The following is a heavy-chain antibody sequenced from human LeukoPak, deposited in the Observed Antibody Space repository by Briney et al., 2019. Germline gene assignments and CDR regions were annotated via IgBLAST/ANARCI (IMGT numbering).Heavy chain of an antibody. Sequence: GRSLRLSCAASGFTFSSYAMHWVRQAPGKGLEWVAVISYDGSNKYYADSVKGRLTISRDNSKNTLYLQMNSLRAEDTAVYYCARVGNSYDQDYYYYGMEVWGQGTTVTVSS. J-gene: IGHJ6*02. CDR1: GFTFSSYA. D-gene: IGHD3-22*01. V-gene: IGHV3-30-3*01. CDR3: ARVGNSYDQDYYYYGMEV. CDR2: ISYDGSNK.